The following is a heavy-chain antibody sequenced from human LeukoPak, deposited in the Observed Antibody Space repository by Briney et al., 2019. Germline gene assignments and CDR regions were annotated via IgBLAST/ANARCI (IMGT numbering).Heavy chain of an antibody. J-gene: IGHJ3*02. CDR2: IYTSGST. Sequence: SQTLSLTCTVSGGSISSYYWSWIRQPAGKGLEWIGRIYTSGSTNYDPSLKSRVTMSVDTSKNQFSLKLSSVTAADTAVYYCARDLAVAGRAFDIWGRGTMVTVSS. V-gene: IGHV4-4*07. CDR1: GGSISSYY. D-gene: IGHD6-19*01. CDR3: ARDLAVAGRAFDI.